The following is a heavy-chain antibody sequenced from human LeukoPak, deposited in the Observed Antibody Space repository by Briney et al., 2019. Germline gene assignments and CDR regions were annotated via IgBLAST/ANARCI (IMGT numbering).Heavy chain of an antibody. V-gene: IGHV4-34*01. D-gene: IGHD2-2*01. CDR1: GGPFSGYY. Sequence: SEPLSLTCAVYGGPFSGYYWSWIREPPAKGLDWIGESNHSGSTNYNPSLKSRVTISVDASKNQFSLKLSSVTAADTAVYYCARVPRTTRLDYWGQGTLVTVSS. CDR2: SNHSGST. J-gene: IGHJ4*02. CDR3: ARVPRTTRLDY.